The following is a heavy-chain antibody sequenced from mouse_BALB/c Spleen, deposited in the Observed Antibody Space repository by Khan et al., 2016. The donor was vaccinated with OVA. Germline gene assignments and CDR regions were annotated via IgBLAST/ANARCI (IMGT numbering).Heavy chain of an antibody. V-gene: IGHV5-17*02. Sequence: EVQLVESGGGLVQPGGSRKLSCAASGFTFSRFGMHWVRQAPEKGLEWVAYISSGSSTIYYADTVKGRFTISRDNSTNTLFLQMTSLRSEDTAVYYCARDSDFDYWGQGTTLTVSS. CDR1: GFTFSRFG. J-gene: IGHJ2*01. CDR3: ARDSDFDY. CDR2: ISSGSSTI.